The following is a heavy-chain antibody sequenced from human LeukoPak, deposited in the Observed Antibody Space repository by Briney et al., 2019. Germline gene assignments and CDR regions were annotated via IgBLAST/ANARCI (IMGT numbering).Heavy chain of an antibody. D-gene: IGHD3-22*01. CDR3: ARDWTYYDSSGYYRGLYYFDY. Sequence: PSETLSLTCTVSGGSNSSYYWSWIRQPAGKGLEWIGRVYTSGSTNYNPSLKSRVTISVDKSKNQFSLKLSSVTAADTAVYYCARDWTYYDSSGYYRGLYYFDYWGQGTLVTVSS. CDR1: GGSNSSYY. J-gene: IGHJ4*02. V-gene: IGHV4-4*07. CDR2: VYTSGST.